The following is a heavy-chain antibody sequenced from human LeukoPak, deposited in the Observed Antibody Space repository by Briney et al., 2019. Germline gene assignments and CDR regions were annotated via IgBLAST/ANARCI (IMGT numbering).Heavy chain of an antibody. CDR3: ARNSVAMHDY. Sequence: SETLSLTCTVSGGSISGYYWSWIRQPPGKGLEWIGYIYYSGSTNYNPSLKSRVTISVDTSKNQFSLKLSSVTAADTAVYYCARNSVAMHDYWGQGTLVTVSS. V-gene: IGHV4-59*08. D-gene: IGHD2-21*01. J-gene: IGHJ4*02. CDR2: IYYSGST. CDR1: GGSISGYY.